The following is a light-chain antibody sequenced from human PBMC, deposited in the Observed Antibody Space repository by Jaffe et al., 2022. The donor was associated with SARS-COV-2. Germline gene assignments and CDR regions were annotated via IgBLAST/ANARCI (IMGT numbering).Light chain of an antibody. V-gene: IGKV3-11*01. CDR1: QSVSSY. J-gene: IGKJ4*01. Sequence: EIVLTQSPATLSLSPGERVTLSCRASQSVSSYLAWYQQKPGQAPRLLIYDASNRATGIPARFSGSGSGTDFTLTISSLEPEDFAVYYCQQREKWPLTFGGGTKVEIK. CDR2: DAS. CDR3: QQREKWPLT.